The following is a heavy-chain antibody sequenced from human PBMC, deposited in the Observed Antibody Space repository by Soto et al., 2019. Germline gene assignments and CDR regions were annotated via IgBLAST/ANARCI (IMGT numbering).Heavy chain of an antibody. D-gene: IGHD2-21*02. J-gene: IGHJ5*02. Sequence: GASVKVSCKASGYTFTSYGISWVRQAPGQGLEWMGWISAYNGNTNYAQKLQGRVTMTTDTSTSTAYMELRSLRSDDTAVYYCARGEEAYCGGDCRSFDPWGQGTLVTVSS. CDR1: GYTFTSYG. CDR3: ARGEEAYCGGDCRSFDP. V-gene: IGHV1-18*04. CDR2: ISAYNGNT.